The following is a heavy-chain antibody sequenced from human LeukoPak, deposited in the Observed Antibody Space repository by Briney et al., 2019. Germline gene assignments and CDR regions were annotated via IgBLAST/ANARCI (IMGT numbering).Heavy chain of an antibody. V-gene: IGHV3-7*03. CDR1: GFSFSSYS. D-gene: IGHD2-15*01. Sequence: GGSLRLSCAASGFSFSSYSMNWVRQAPGQGLEWVANIKQDGSEKYYVDSVKGRFTISRDNAKNSLYLQMNSLRDEDTAVYYCASDSPGYSSGSYFTYWGQGTLVTVSS. CDR3: ASDSPGYSSGSYFTY. J-gene: IGHJ4*02. CDR2: IKQDGSEK.